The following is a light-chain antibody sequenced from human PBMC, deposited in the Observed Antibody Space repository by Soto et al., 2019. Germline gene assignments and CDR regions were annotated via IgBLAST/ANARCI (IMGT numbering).Light chain of an antibody. J-gene: IGKJ1*01. Sequence: DIQMTQFPSTLSASVGDRVTITCRASQSISSWLAWYQQKPGKAPKLLIYEVSRLESGVPSRFSGSGYGTEFTLTITSLQPDDFATYYCQQYNTYPWTFGQGTKVDIK. V-gene: IGKV1-5*03. CDR3: QQYNTYPWT. CDR2: EVS. CDR1: QSISSW.